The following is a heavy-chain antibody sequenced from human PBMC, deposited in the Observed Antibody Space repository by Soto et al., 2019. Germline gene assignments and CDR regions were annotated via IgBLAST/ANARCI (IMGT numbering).Heavy chain of an antibody. Sequence: EVELVESGGGLIQPGGSLRLSCAASGFTVSSNYMNWVRQAPGKGLEWVSVIYSGGSTYYADSAKGRFTISRDNSKNTLYLDMNSLRVEDTAVHYCARDPSKELGMDVWGQGTTVTVSS. CDR1: GFTVSSNY. CDR2: IYSGGST. D-gene: IGHD1-26*01. J-gene: IGHJ6*02. CDR3: ARDPSKELGMDV. V-gene: IGHV3-53*01.